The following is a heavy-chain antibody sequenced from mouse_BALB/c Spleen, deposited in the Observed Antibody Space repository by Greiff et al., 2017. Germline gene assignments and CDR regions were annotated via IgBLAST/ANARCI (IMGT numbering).Heavy chain of an antibody. D-gene: IGHD1-2*01. J-gene: IGHJ4*01. CDR2: ISYSGST. V-gene: IGHV3-2*02. CDR3: ARLLRLRGYYAMDY. CDR1: GYSITSDYA. Sequence: EVQLVESGPGLVKPSQSLSLTCTVTGYSITSDYAWNWIRQFPGNKLEWMGYISYSGSTSYNPSLKSRISITRDTSKNQFFLQLNSVTTEDTATYYCARLLRLRGYYAMDYWGQGTSVTVSS.